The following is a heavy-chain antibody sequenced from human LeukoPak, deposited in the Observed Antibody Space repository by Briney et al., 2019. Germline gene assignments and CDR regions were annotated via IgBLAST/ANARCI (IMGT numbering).Heavy chain of an antibody. CDR1: GFTFDDYA. J-gene: IGHJ4*02. CDR3: AKEGDFWSGYLVGYYFDY. Sequence: GGSLRLSCAASGFTFDDYAMHWVRQAPGKGLEWVSLISGDGGSTYYADSVKGRFTISRDNSKNSLYLQMNSLRTEDTALYYCAKEGDFWSGYLVGYYFDYWGQGTLVTVSS. D-gene: IGHD3-3*01. V-gene: IGHV3-43*02. CDR2: ISGDGGST.